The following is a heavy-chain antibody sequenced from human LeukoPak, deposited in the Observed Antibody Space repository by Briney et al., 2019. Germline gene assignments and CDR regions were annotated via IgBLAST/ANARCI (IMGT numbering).Heavy chain of an antibody. CDR3: SRENGAFSPFGY. D-gene: IGHD2-8*01. J-gene: IGHJ4*02. CDR2: FYISGST. Sequence: SETLSLTCTASGGSISSYYWSWIRQPAGKGLEWIGRFYISGSTNYNPSLKSRVTMSLDKSKNHLSLNLTSVTAADTAVYYCSRENGAFSPFGYWGQGTLVTVPS. CDR1: GGSISSYY. V-gene: IGHV4-4*07.